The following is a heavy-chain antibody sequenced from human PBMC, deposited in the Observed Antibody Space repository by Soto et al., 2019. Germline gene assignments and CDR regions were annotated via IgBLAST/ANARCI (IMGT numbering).Heavy chain of an antibody. V-gene: IGHV1-18*01. CDR3: ARCYCSVGSCFTCWHFDL. CDR2: ISVEKGDT. J-gene: IGHJ2*01. CDR1: GYTFSTFG. Sequence: QVQVVQSGAEVKKPGASVKVACKASGYTFSTFGMSWVRQAPGQGLEWMGWISVEKGDTNSAQKFQDRCTKTTDTSTSTAYMELRNLTSDDTAVYYCARCYCSVGSCFTCWHFDLWGRGTLVTVSS. D-gene: IGHD2-15*01.